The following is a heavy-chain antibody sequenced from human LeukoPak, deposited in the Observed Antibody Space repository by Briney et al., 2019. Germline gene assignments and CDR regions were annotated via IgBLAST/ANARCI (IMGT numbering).Heavy chain of an antibody. CDR1: GFTFSSYA. Sequence: PGGSLRLSCAASGFTFSSYAMSWVRQAPGKGLEWVSAISGSGGSTYYADSVKGRFTISRDNSKNTLYLQMNSLRAEDTAVYYCAKRYYYDSSGAPWYFDLWGRGTLVTVSS. V-gene: IGHV3-23*01. J-gene: IGHJ2*01. CDR2: ISGSGGST. D-gene: IGHD3-22*01. CDR3: AKRYYYDSSGAPWYFDL.